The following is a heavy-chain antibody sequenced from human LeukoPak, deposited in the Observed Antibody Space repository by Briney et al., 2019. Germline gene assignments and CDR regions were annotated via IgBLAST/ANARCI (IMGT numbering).Heavy chain of an antibody. CDR3: ARVFSGSDY. J-gene: IGHJ4*02. D-gene: IGHD2-15*01. V-gene: IGHV3-21*01. CDR2: ISSGSGHI. CDR1: GFTFSAYS. Sequence: GGSLRLSCAASGFTFSAYSMNWVRQAPGKGLEWFSFISSGSGHIYYAGSLQGRFTISRDNAKSSLYLQMNSLRAEDTAIYYCARVFSGSDYWGQGTPVTVSS.